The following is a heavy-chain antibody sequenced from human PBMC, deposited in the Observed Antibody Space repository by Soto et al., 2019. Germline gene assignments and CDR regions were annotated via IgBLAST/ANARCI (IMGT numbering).Heavy chain of an antibody. CDR1: GFTFSSYS. CDR3: ARDRYWGGDCYDAFDI. J-gene: IGHJ3*02. V-gene: IGHV3-48*04. CDR2: ISSSSSTI. D-gene: IGHD2-21*02. Sequence: GGSLRLSCAASGFTFSSYSMNWVRQAPGKGLEWVSYISSSSSTIYYADSVKGRFTISRDNAKNSLYLQMNSLRAEDTAVYYCARDRYWGGDCYDAFDIWGQGTMVTVSS.